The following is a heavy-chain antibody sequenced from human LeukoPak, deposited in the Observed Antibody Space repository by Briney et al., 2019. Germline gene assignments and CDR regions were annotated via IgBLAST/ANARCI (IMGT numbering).Heavy chain of an antibody. V-gene: IGHV4-61*02. Sequence: SQTLSLTCTVSGGSISSGSYYWSWIRQPAGKGLEWIGRNYTSGSTNYNPSPKSRVSISVDTSKNQFSLKLSSVTAADTAVYYCARDRVRGYSSVRDAFDIWGQGTMVTVSS. CDR1: GGSISSGSYY. CDR3: ARDRVRGYSSVRDAFDI. D-gene: IGHD6-19*01. CDR2: NYTSGST. J-gene: IGHJ3*02.